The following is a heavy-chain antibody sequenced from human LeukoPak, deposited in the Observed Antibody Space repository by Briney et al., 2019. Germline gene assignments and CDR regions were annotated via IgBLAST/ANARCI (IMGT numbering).Heavy chain of an antibody. CDR3: ARAGTNWSSGCFFDY. D-gene: IGHD1-1*01. J-gene: IGHJ4*02. V-gene: IGHV4-59*01. CDR2: IYYSGSN. Sequence: PSETLSLTCTVSGGSIGNYYWSWIRQPPGQGLECLGYIYYSGSNNYSPSLRSRLTMSLDTSKNQFSLKLSSVTAADTAVYYCARAGTNWSSGCFFDYWGQGALVTVSS. CDR1: GGSIGNYY.